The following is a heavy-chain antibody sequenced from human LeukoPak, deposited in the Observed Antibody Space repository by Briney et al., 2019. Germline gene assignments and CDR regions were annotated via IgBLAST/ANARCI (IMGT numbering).Heavy chain of an antibody. CDR2: IYYSGST. V-gene: IGHV4-30-4*01. Sequence: SETLSLTCTVSGGSISSGDYYWSWIRQPPGKGLEWIGYIYYSGSTYYNPSLKSRVTISVDTSKNQFSLKLSSVTAADTAVYYCARGLTYYYGSSNWFDPWGQGTLVTVSS. J-gene: IGHJ5*02. CDR1: GGSISSGDYY. CDR3: ARGLTYYYGSSNWFDP. D-gene: IGHD3-22*01.